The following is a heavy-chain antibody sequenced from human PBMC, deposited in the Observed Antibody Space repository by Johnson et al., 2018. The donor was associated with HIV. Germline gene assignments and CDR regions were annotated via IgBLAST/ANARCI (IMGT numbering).Heavy chain of an antibody. CDR2: ISSSGTTI. CDR1: GFTFSDYY. J-gene: IGHJ3*02. CDR3: ARDRPSGSYYVDAFDI. D-gene: IGHD1-26*01. V-gene: IGHV3-11*04. Sequence: QVQLVESGGDLVQPGGSLRLSCAASGFTFSDYYMSWIRQAPGKGLEWVSYISSSGTTIYYADSVKGRFTISRDKAKNSLYLQMNSLRVEDTAVYYCARDRPSGSYYVDAFDIWGQGTMVTVSS.